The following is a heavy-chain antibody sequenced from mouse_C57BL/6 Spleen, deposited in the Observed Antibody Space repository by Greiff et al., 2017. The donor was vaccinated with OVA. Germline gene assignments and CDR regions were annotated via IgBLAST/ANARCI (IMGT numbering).Heavy chain of an antibody. Sequence: QVQLQQPGAELVKPGASVKLSCKASGYTFTSYWMHWVKQRPGQGLEWIGMIHPNSGSTNYNEKFKSKATLTVDKSSSTAYMQLSSLTSEDSAVYCCARSWDYYGSSYYGYWGQGTTLTVSS. CDR2: IHPNSGST. CDR1: GYTFTSYW. D-gene: IGHD1-1*01. V-gene: IGHV1-64*01. CDR3: ARSWDYYGSSYYGY. J-gene: IGHJ2*01.